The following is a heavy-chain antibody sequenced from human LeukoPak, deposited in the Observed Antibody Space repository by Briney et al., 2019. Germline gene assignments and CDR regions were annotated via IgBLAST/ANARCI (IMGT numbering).Heavy chain of an antibody. CDR2: INPNSGGT. CDR3: ARDMVRGVITYGMDV. D-gene: IGHD3-10*01. J-gene: IGHJ6*02. CDR1: GYTFTGYY. Sequence: ASVKVSCKASGYTFTGYYMPWVHQPPGQGLEWLGWINPNSGGTNYAQKFQGWVTMTRDTSISTAYMELSRLRSDDTAVYYCARDMVRGVITYGMDVWGQGTTVTVSS. V-gene: IGHV1-2*04.